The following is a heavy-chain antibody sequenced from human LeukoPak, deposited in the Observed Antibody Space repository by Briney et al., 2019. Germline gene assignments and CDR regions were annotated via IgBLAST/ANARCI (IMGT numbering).Heavy chain of an antibody. Sequence: SETLSLTCTVSGSSISSSSYYWGWIRQPPGKGLEWIGSIYYSGSTYYNPSLKSRVTISVDTSKNQFSLKVSSVTAADTAVYYCARVKDPGGYYYYYYMDIWGKGNTVTVSS. CDR3: ARVKDPGGYYYYYYMDI. J-gene: IGHJ6*03. CDR2: IYYSGST. V-gene: IGHV4-39*01. D-gene: IGHD3-16*01. CDR1: GSSISSSSYY.